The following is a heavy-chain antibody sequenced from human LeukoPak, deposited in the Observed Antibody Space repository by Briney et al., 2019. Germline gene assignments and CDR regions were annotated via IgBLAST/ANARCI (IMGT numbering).Heavy chain of an antibody. CDR1: GGTFSSYA. CDR3: ARDLFFADCTNGVCYTPQYYYYYGMDV. CDR2: IIPILGIA. V-gene: IGHV1-69*04. J-gene: IGHJ6*02. D-gene: IGHD2-8*01. Sequence: ASVKVSCKASGGTFSSYAISWVRQAPGQGLEWMGRIIPILGIANYAQKFQGRVTITADKSTSTAYMELSSLRSEDTAVYYCARDLFFADCTNGVCYTPQYYYYYGMDVWGQGTTVTVSS.